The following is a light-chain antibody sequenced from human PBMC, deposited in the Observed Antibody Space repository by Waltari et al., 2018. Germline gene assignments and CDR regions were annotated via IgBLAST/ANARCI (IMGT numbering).Light chain of an antibody. CDR3: CSYAGSGIVI. CDR2: EVT. Sequence: QSALTQPAPVSGSPGPSPPLSRTGTRSGVGKFKLVPWYQQHPGKVPKVMIYEVTKRPSGVSNRFSGSKSGNTASLTISGLQAEDEADYYCCSYAGSGIVIFGGGTKLTVL. V-gene: IGLV2-23*02. CDR1: RSGVGKFKL. J-gene: IGLJ2*01.